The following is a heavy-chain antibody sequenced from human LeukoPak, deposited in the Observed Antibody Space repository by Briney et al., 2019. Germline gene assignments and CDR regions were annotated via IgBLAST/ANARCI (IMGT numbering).Heavy chain of an antibody. J-gene: IGHJ4*02. CDR1: GGSISSGDYY. CDR2: IYYSGST. Sequence: SQTLSLTCTVSGGSISSGDYYWSWIRQPPGKGLEWIGYIYYSGSTYYNPSLKSRVTISVDTSKNQFSLKLSSVTAADTAVYYCARVVSCSSTSCYTFWGFDYWGQGTLVTVSS. V-gene: IGHV4-30-4*01. CDR3: ARVVSCSSTSCYTFWGFDY. D-gene: IGHD2-2*02.